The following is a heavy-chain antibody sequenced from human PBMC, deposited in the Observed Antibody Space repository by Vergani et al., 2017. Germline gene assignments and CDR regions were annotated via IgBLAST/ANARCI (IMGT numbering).Heavy chain of an antibody. V-gene: IGHV4-39*01. CDR3: ARIYCGGDCYPQTIDY. D-gene: IGHD2-21*02. J-gene: IGHJ4*02. Sequence: QLQLQESGPGLVKPSETLSLTCTVSGGSISSSSYYWGWIRQPPGKGLEWIGSIYYSGSTYYNPSLKSRVTISVDTSKNQFSLKLSSVTAADTAVYYCARIYCGGDCYPQTIDYWGQGTLVTVSS. CDR1: GGSISSSSYY. CDR2: IYYSGST.